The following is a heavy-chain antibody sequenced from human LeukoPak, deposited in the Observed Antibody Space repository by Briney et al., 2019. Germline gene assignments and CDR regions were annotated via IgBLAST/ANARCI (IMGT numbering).Heavy chain of an antibody. V-gene: IGHV3-23*01. CDR3: ADIDGVFDY. D-gene: IGHD5-24*01. CDR1: GFTFSNYA. CDR2: IGGSGGSS. J-gene: IGHJ4*02. Sequence: GGTLRLSCSASGFTFSNYAMNWVRQAPGKGLEWVSAIGGSGGSSYYADSVKGRVTISRDNSKNTLYLQMNSLRAEDTAVYYCADIDGVFDYWGQGTLVTVSS.